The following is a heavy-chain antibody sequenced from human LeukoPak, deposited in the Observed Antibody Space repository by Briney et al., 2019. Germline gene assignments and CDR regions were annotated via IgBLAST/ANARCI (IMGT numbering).Heavy chain of an antibody. Sequence: ASVKVSFKATGYTFTSYGISWVRQAPGQGVEGMGWISSNSDNTNYAQKLQGRVTITTDTSTSTAYMELRSLRSDGTALYFCARDWGSIKVIADYWGQGPLVTVSS. J-gene: IGHJ4*02. CDR3: ARDWGSIKVIADY. V-gene: IGHV1-18*01. CDR2: ISSNSDNT. D-gene: IGHD7-27*01. CDR1: GYTFTSYG.